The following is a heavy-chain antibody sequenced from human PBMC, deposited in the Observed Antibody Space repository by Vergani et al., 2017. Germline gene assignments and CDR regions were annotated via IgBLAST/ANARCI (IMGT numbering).Heavy chain of an antibody. Sequence: QVQLVQSGAEVKKPGASVKVSCKASGYTFTSYAMHWVRQAPGQRLEWMGWINAGNGNTKYSQKFQGRVTITRDTSTSTAYMELSILRSEDTAVYYCARYDFWSGYYSFDYWGQGTLVTVSS. CDR3: ARYDFWSGYYSFDY. D-gene: IGHD3-3*01. V-gene: IGHV1-3*01. CDR2: INAGNGNT. CDR1: GYTFTSYA. J-gene: IGHJ4*02.